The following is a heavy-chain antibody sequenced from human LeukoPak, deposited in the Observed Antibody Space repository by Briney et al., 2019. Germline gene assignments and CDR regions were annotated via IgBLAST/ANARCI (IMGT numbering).Heavy chain of an antibody. CDR1: GGSISSGRYY. J-gene: IGHJ5*02. V-gene: IGHV4-39*01. Sequence: SETLSLTCTVSGGSISSGRYYWGWIRQPPGKGLEWIGTIYYSGSTYYNPSLKGRVSISEDTSKNQFSLKLSSVTAADTAVYYCARSGYCSGGSCYGAFDPWGQGTLVTVSS. CDR3: ARSGYCSGGSCYGAFDP. D-gene: IGHD2-15*01. CDR2: IYYSGST.